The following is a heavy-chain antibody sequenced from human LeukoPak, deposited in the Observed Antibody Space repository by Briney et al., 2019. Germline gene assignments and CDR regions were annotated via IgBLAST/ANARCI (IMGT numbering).Heavy chain of an antibody. D-gene: IGHD3-9*01. CDR1: GGSISSSSYY. J-gene: IGHJ5*02. CDR2: IYYSGST. V-gene: IGHV4-39*07. Sequence: KPSETLSLTCTVSGGSISSSSYYWGWIRQPPGKGLEWIGSIYYSGSTYYNPSLKSRVTISVDTSKNQFSLKLSSVTAADTAVYYCARVGGVAIFLPWGQGTLVTVSS. CDR3: ARVGGVAIFLP.